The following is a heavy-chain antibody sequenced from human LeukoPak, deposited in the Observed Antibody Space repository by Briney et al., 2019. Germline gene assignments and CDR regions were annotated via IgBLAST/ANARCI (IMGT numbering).Heavy chain of an antibody. D-gene: IGHD3-10*01. CDR2: IYYSGST. CDR1: GGSISSYY. V-gene: IGHV4-59*01. Sequence: SETLSLTCTVSGGSISSYYWSWLRQPPGKGLEWIGYIYYSGSTNYNPSLKSRVTISVDTSKNQFSLKLNSVTAADTAVYYCARVRSTMVRGVRANYFDYWGQGTLVTVSS. CDR3: ARVRSTMVRGVRANYFDY. J-gene: IGHJ4*02.